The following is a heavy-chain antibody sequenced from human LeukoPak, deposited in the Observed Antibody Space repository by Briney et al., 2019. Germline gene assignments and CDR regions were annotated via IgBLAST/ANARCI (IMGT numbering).Heavy chain of an antibody. CDR1: GFTFSSYG. V-gene: IGHV3-33*01. CDR3: ASLYVDTAMVRDYYFDY. J-gene: IGHJ4*02. Sequence: GGSLRLSCAASGFTFSSYGMHWVRQAPGKGLEWVAVIWYDGSNKYYADSVKGRFTISRDNSKNTLYLQMDSLRAEDTAVYYCASLYVDTAMVRDYYFDYWGQGTLVTVSS. CDR2: IWYDGSNK. D-gene: IGHD5-18*01.